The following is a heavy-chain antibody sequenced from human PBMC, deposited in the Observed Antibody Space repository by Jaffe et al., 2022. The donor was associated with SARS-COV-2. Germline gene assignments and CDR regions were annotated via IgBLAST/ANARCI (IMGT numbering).Heavy chain of an antibody. CDR1: GYTFTSYY. D-gene: IGHD4-17*01. CDR3: ARAWGGHDYGDYVGDDAFDI. CDR2: INPSGGST. V-gene: IGHV1-46*04. Sequence: QVQLVQSGAEVKKPGASVKVSCKASGYTFTSYYMHWVRQAPGQGLEWMGIINPSGGSTSYAQKLQGRVTMTRDTSTSTVYMELSSLRSEDTAVYYCARAWGGHDYGDYVGDDAFDIWGQGTMVTVSS. J-gene: IGHJ3*02.